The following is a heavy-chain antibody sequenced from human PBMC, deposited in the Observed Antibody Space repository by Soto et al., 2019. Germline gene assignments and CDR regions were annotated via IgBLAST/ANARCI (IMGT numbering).Heavy chain of an antibody. D-gene: IGHD3-3*01. V-gene: IGHV1-69*06. CDR3: ATGKKKLRFLEWSYYGMDV. CDR2: IIPIFGTA. J-gene: IGHJ6*02. Sequence: GASVKVSCKASGGTFSSYAISWVRQAPGQGREWMGGIIPIFGTANYAQKFQGRVTITADKSTSTAYMELSSLRSEDTAVYYCATGKKKLRFLEWSYYGMDVWGQGTTVTVSS. CDR1: GGTFSSYA.